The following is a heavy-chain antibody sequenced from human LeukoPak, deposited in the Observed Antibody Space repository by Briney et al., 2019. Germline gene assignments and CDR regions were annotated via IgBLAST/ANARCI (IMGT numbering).Heavy chain of an antibody. CDR1: GFTFSTYS. CDR3: VRNYGDYVYTLGY. CDR2: ISTSSSYI. V-gene: IGHV3-21*01. Sequence: PGGSLRVSCAASGFTFSTYSMNWVRQAPGKGLEWVSSISTSSSYIYYGDSVKGRFTISRDNAKNSLYLQMISLRVEDTAVYYCVRNYGDYVYTLGYWGQGTLVTVSS. J-gene: IGHJ4*02. D-gene: IGHD4-17*01.